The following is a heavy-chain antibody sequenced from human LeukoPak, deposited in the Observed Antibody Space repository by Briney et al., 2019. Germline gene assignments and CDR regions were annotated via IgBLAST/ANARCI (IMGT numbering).Heavy chain of an antibody. D-gene: IGHD2-8*01. Sequence: PGGSLRLSCAASGFTFSSYGMHWVRQAPGKGLEWVAVISYDGSNKYYADSVKGRFTISRDNSKNTLNLQMNSLRAEDTAVYYCAKSGCTNGVCSYDYWGQGTLVTVSS. CDR3: AKSGCTNGVCSYDY. CDR1: GFTFSSYG. V-gene: IGHV3-30*18. J-gene: IGHJ4*02. CDR2: ISYDGSNK.